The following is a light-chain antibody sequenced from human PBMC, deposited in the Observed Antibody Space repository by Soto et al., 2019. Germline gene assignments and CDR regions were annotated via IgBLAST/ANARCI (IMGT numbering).Light chain of an antibody. J-gene: IGLJ2*01. CDR3: CSYAGSYTLRV. CDR2: DVS. V-gene: IGLV2-11*01. CDR1: SSDVGGYNY. Sequence: QSVLTQPRSVSGSPGQSVTISCTGTSSDVGGYNYVSWYQQHPGKAPKLMIYDVSKRPSGVPDRFSGSKSGNTASLTISGLQAEDGADYYCCSYAGSYTLRVFGGGTKLTVL.